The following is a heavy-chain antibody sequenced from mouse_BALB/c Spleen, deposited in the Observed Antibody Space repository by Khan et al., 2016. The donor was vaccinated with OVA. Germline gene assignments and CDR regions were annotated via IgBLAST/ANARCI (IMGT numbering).Heavy chain of an antibody. CDR2: IWSDGST. CDR1: GFSLTDYG. Sequence: VQLQESGPALVAPSQSLSITCTISGFSLTDYGVHWVRQPPGKGLEWLVVIWSDGSTTYNSALKSRLSISKDNSKSQVFLKMNSLQIDDTAVYYCARQPYYHYYVMDYWGQGTSVTVSS. CDR3: ARQPYYHYYVMDY. J-gene: IGHJ4*01. D-gene: IGHD2-10*01. V-gene: IGHV2-6-1*01.